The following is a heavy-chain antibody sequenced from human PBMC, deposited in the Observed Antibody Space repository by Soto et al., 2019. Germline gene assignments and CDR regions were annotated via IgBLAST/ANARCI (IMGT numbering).Heavy chain of an antibody. D-gene: IGHD3-10*01. J-gene: IGHJ6*02. CDR2: ISYDGSNK. CDR1: GFTFSSYA. CDR3: AREGLWFGKSHNYYYYGMDV. Sequence: PGGSLRLSCAASGFTFSSYAMHWVRQAPGKGLEWVAVISYDGSNKYYADSVKGRFTISRDNSKNTLYLQMNSLRAEDTAVYYCAREGLWFGKSHNYYYYGMDVWGQGTTVTVSS. V-gene: IGHV3-30-3*01.